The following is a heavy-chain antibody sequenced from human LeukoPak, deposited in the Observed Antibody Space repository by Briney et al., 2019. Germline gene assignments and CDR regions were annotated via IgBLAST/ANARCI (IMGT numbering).Heavy chain of an antibody. Sequence: SETLSLTCTVTGGSISSGGYYWSWIRQRPGKGLEWIGYIYYSGSTYYNPSLKSRVTISVDTSKNQFSLKLSSVTAADTAMYYCARDGRWNDGKAVDYWGQGTPVTVSS. D-gene: IGHD1-1*01. CDR2: IYYSGST. V-gene: IGHV4-31*03. CDR3: ARDGRWNDGKAVDY. J-gene: IGHJ4*02. CDR1: GGSISSGGYY.